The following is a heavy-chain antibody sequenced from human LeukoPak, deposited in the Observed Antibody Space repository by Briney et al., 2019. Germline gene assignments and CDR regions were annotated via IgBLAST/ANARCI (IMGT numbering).Heavy chain of an antibody. Sequence: GGSLRLSCAASGFTFSDYYMSWIRQAPGKELEWISYISSSGYSTYYAGSVKGRFTISRDNSNNSLYLQMNSLRYEDTAVYYCARDKRRFDKWGQGTLVAVSS. J-gene: IGHJ4*02. V-gene: IGHV3-11*04. CDR2: ISSSGYST. CDR1: GFTFSDYY. CDR3: ARDKRRFDK.